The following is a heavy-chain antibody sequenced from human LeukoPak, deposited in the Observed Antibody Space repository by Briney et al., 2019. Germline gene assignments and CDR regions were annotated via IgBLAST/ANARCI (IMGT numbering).Heavy chain of an antibody. Sequence: GGSLRLSCAASGFTFSSFAMAWVRQAPGKGPEWVSSISSMSDYIYYADSVKGRFTISRDNSKNSLYLQMSSLRADDTAVFYCARHIGSKPQTPSDSWGQGTVVTVSS. V-gene: IGHV3-21*01. CDR1: GFTFSSFA. CDR3: ARHIGSKPQTPSDS. CDR2: ISSMSDYI. J-gene: IGHJ4*02. D-gene: IGHD2-21*01.